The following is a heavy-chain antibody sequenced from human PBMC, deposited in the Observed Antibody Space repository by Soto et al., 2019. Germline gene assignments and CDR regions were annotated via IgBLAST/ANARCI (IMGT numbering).Heavy chain of an antibody. V-gene: IGHV3-21*02. Sequence: EVQLVESGGGLVKPGGSLRLSCAASGFIFSSHTMNWVGQVPGKGLEWVSSISASSTYIYYADSLKGRFTISRDNAYNSLYLQVSSLRAEDTAVYYCARGWLRDPWMYWGQGTLVTVSS. CDR3: ARGWLRDPWMY. CDR2: ISASSTYI. CDR1: GFIFSSHT. D-gene: IGHD5-12*01. J-gene: IGHJ4*02.